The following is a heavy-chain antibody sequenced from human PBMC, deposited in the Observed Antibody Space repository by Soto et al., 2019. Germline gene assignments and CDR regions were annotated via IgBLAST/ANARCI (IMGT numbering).Heavy chain of an antibody. CDR2: VTDTGGDA. V-gene: IGHV3-23*01. CDR3: ARGSTDSYPGSRIFDF. CDR1: GLTFGSRA. D-gene: IGHD3-10*01. J-gene: IGHJ4*02. Sequence: GGSLRLSCVASGLTFGSRAMTWVRQAPGEGLQWVSTVTDTGGDAKYADSVRGRFVISRDNSKKTLYLQMTSLTAEDSAMYYCARGSTDSYPGSRIFDFWGRGTLVTVSS.